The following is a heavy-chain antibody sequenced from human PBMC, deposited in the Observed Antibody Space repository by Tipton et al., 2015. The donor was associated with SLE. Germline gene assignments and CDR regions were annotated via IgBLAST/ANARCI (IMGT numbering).Heavy chain of an antibody. J-gene: IGHJ5*02. V-gene: IGHV4-31*03. CDR3: ARGCLASTAVTNIWFDP. CDR1: GDSISGGGYY. D-gene: IGHD4-17*01. Sequence: TLSLTCTVSGDSISGGGYYWTWMRQHPGGGLERIGFIYYTGSTYYNPSLKSRVTISVDTSQNQVSLKRNSVTAAGTAVYFCARGCLASTAVTNIWFDPWGQGTLVTGSS. CDR2: IYYTGST.